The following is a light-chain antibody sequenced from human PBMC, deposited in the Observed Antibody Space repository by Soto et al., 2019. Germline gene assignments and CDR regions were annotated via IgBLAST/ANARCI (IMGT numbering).Light chain of an antibody. V-gene: IGKV1-5*03. J-gene: IGKJ4*01. CDR2: KAS. CDR1: QSIRSW. Sequence: DNQMTQAPSTLSASVGDRVTITCRASQSIRSWLAWYQQKPGKAPNHLIYKASSLDSGVPSRFSGSGSGTEFTLTISSLQPDDFATYNCQQYNSYPLTFGGGTKVESK. CDR3: QQYNSYPLT.